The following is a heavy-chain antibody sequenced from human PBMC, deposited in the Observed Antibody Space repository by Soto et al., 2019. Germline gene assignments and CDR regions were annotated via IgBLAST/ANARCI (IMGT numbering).Heavy chain of an antibody. CDR3: ARDALPYYDILTGYYRDYYMDV. Sequence: GSLRLSCAASGFTFGDYGMSWVRQAPGKGLEWVSGINWNGGSTGYADSVKGRFTISRDNAKNSLYLQMNSLRAEDTALYYCARDALPYYDILTGYYRDYYMDVWGKGTTVTVSS. J-gene: IGHJ6*03. CDR1: GFTFGDYG. D-gene: IGHD3-9*01. V-gene: IGHV3-20*04. CDR2: INWNGGST.